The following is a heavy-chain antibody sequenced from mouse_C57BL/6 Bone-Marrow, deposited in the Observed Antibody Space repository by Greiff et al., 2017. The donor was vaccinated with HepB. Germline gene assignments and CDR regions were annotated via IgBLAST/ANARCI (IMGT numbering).Heavy chain of an antibody. CDR3: ARGSTMVTTDWYFDV. J-gene: IGHJ1*03. CDR1: GYSFTGYY. CDR2: IYPYNGVS. V-gene: IGHV1-31*01. Sequence: EVQLQESGPELVKPGASVKISCKASGYSFTGYYMHWVKQSHGNILDWIGYIYPYNGVSSYNQKFKGKATLTVDKSSSTAYMELRSLTSEDSAVYYCARGSTMVTTDWYFDVWGTGTTVTVSS. D-gene: IGHD2-2*01.